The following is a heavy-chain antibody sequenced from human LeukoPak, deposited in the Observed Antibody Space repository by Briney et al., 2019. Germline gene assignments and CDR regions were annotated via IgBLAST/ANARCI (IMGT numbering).Heavy chain of an antibody. CDR3: ARGSSSSGLWHYYYYMDV. D-gene: IGHD6-6*01. Sequence: ASVKVSCKASGYTFTGYYMHWVRQAPGQGLEWMGWINPNSGGTNYAQKFQGRVTMTRDTSISTAYMELSRLRSDDTAVYYCARGSSSSGLWHYYYYMDVWGKGTTVTVSS. CDR1: GYTFTGYY. J-gene: IGHJ6*03. CDR2: INPNSGGT. V-gene: IGHV1-2*02.